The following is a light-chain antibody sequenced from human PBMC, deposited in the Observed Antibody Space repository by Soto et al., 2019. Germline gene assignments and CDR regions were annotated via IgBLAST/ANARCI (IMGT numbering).Light chain of an antibody. Sequence: EIVMTQSPATLSLSPGERATLSCRASQSISAILAWYQQKPGRAPRLLINGASTRATGVPARFSGSGSGTDFTLTISSLQSEDFAIYFCQQYYQWPWTFGQGTKLDIK. CDR3: QQYYQWPWT. J-gene: IGKJ1*01. V-gene: IGKV3-15*01. CDR1: QSISAI. CDR2: GAS.